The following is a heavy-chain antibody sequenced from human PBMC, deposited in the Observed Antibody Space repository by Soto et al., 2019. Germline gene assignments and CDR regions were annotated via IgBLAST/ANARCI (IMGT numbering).Heavy chain of an antibody. V-gene: IGHV4-59*01. CDR2: MYNTGST. J-gene: IGHJ6*02. CDR1: GGSISSYY. D-gene: IGHD2-21*02. Sequence: TSETLSLTCTVSGGSISSYYWSWIRQPPGKGLEWIGYMYNTGSTVYNPSLKSRVTISVDTSKNQFSLKLNSVTAADTAVYYCARDLWGYCGADCYPLDVWGQWTTVTVS. CDR3: ARDLWGYCGADCYPLDV.